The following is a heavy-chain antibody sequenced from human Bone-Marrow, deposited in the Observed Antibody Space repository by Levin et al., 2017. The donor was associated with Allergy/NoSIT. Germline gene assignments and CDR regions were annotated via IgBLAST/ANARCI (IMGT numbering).Heavy chain of an antibody. CDR3: ARTVRFLDSKYYYHYYYMDV. V-gene: IGHV4-34*01. CDR1: GGSFSGYY. D-gene: IGHD3-3*01. CDR2: INHGGGT. J-gene: IGHJ6*03. Sequence: MTSETLSLTCAVYGGSFSGYYWSWVRQPPGKGLEWIGEINHGGGTNSNPSLHNRLTISVDRSKNQFSLKLTSVTAADTALYYCARTVRFLDSKYYYHYYYMDVWAKGTTVTVSS.